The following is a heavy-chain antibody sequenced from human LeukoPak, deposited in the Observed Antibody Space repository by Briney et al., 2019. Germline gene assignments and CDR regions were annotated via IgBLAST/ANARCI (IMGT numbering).Heavy chain of an antibody. CDR1: GFTLDDYA. Sequence: GGSLRLPCTASGFTLDDYAMPWVRQAPGRGVEWVGFIRSKSYGGTRDYAESVKGRFTSSIDDSKSIAYLQMNSLKTEDTAVYYCTRGYGDYDSGGYYWGQGALVTVSS. V-gene: IGHV3-49*04. D-gene: IGHD3-22*01. J-gene: IGHJ4*02. CDR2: IRSKSYGGTR. CDR3: TRGYGDYDSGGYY.